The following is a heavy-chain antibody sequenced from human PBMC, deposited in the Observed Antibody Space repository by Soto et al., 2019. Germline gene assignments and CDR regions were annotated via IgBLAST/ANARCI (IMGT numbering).Heavy chain of an antibody. CDR3: AAFMYYYDSSGLNWFDP. CDR2: INHSGST. D-gene: IGHD3-22*01. Sequence: PSETLSLTCAVYGGSFSGYYWSWIRQPPGKGLEWIGEINHSGSTNYNPSLKSRVTISVDTSKNQFSLKLSSVTAAGTAVYYCAAFMYYYDSSGLNWFDPWGQGTLVTVSS. V-gene: IGHV4-34*01. J-gene: IGHJ5*02. CDR1: GGSFSGYY.